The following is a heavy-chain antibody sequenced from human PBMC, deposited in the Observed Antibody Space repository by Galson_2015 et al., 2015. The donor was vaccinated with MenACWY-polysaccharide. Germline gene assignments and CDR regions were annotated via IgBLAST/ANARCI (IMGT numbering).Heavy chain of an antibody. J-gene: IGHJ4*02. CDR2: ISYDGSNK. Sequence: SLRLSCAASGFTFSSYAMHWVRQAPGKGLEWVAVISYDGSNKYYADSVKGRFTISRDNSKNTLYLQMNSLRAEDTAVYYCARDRRPMTTAIDYWGQGTLVTVSS. D-gene: IGHD4-17*01. CDR3: ARDRRPMTTAIDY. V-gene: IGHV3-30-3*01. CDR1: GFTFSSYA.